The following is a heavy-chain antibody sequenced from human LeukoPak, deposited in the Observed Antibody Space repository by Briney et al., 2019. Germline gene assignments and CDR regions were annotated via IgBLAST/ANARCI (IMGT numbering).Heavy chain of an antibody. J-gene: IGHJ4*02. CDR3: TRVRIAAYSSSSLAY. D-gene: IGHD6-13*01. CDR2: IRSKTYDGTT. Sequence: PGRSLRLSCTGSGFNFGDYALTWVRQAPGKGLEWVGFIRSKTYDGTTEYAASVKGRFTFSRDDSKSIAYLQMDNVQPEDTAVYYCTRVRIAAYSSSSLAYWGQGTLVTVSS. V-gene: IGHV3-49*04. CDR1: GFNFGDYA.